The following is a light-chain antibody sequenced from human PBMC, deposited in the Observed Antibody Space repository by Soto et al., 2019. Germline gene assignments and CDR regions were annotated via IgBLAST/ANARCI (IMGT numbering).Light chain of an antibody. Sequence: DIQLTQSPSTLSASVGDRVTITCRASQSVSIWLAWYQQKPGRAPKLLIYDASNSQNGVPSRFSGSGSGTEFSLTISSLQADDFATYYCQQYETYSHFGQGTRLEIK. CDR3: QQYETYSH. CDR2: DAS. CDR1: QSVSIW. J-gene: IGKJ2*01. V-gene: IGKV1-5*01.